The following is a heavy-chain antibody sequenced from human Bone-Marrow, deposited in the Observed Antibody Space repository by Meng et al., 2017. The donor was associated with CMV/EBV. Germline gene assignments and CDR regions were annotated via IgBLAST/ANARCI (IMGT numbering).Heavy chain of an antibody. CDR2: IFYSGST. V-gene: IGHV4-39*07. J-gene: IGHJ5*02. Sequence: ESLKISCTVSGGSISSSSYYWGWIRQPPGKGLEWIGSIFYSGSTYYNPSLKSRVTISVDTSKNQFSLKLSSVTAADTAVYYCARDSGWLVGGEYNWLDPWGQGTLVTVSS. CDR1: GGSISSSSYY. CDR3: ARDSGWLVGGEYNWLDP. D-gene: IGHD6-19*01.